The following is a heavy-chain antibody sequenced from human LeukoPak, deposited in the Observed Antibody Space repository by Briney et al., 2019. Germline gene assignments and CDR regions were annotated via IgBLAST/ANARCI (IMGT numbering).Heavy chain of an antibody. CDR1: GYTFTSYY. J-gene: IGHJ4*02. Sequence: ASVKVSCKASGYTFTSYYMHWVRQAPGQGLEWMGIINPSGGSTSYAQKFQGRVTMTRDTSTSTVYMELSSLRSEDTAVYYCAREYPGYGYGYEGVVPPYFDYWGQGTLVTVSS. CDR2: INPSGGST. CDR3: AREYPGYGYGYEGVVPPYFDY. V-gene: IGHV1-46*01. D-gene: IGHD5-18*01.